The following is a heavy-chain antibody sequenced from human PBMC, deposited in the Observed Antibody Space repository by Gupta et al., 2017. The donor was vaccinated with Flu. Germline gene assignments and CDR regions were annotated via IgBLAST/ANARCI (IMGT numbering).Heavy chain of an antibody. CDR2: TYYRSKWYN. J-gene: IGHJ6*02. CDR3: ARAVDSNYFDYYYGMDV. D-gene: IGHD4-11*01. CDR1: GDSVSSNSAA. V-gene: IGHV6-1*01. Sequence: QVQLQQSGPGLVKPSQTLSLTCAISGDSVSSNSAAWNWIRQSPPRGLEWLGRTYYRSKWYNDYAVSVKSRITINPDTSKNQFSLQLNSVTPEDTAVYYCARAVDSNYFDYYYGMDVWGQGTTVTVSS.